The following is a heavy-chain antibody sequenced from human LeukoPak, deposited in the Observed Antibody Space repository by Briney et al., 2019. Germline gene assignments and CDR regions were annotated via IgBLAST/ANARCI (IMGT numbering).Heavy chain of an antibody. D-gene: IGHD3-22*01. CDR2: IIPIFGTA. J-gene: IGHJ4*02. CDR3: ARDYYDSSGSPGHFDY. Sequence: ASVKVSCKASGGTFSSYAISWVRQAPGQGLEWMGGIIPIFGTANYAQKFQGRVTITADESTSTAYMELSSLGSEDTAVYYCARDYYDSSGSPGHFDYWGQGTLVTVSS. V-gene: IGHV1-69*13. CDR1: GGTFSSYA.